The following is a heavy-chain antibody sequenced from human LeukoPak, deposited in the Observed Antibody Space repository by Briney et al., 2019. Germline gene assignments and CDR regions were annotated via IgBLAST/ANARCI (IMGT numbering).Heavy chain of an antibody. D-gene: IGHD3-10*01. CDR1: GGSISSYY. CDR2: IYHSGST. J-gene: IGHJ4*02. V-gene: IGHV4-38-2*02. CDR3: ARVVRFTMVRGTPPYYFDY. Sequence: SETLSLTCTVSGGSISSYYWSWIRQPPGKGLEWIGSIYHSGSTYYNPSLKSRVTISVDTSKNQFSLKLSSVTAADTAVYYCARVVRFTMVRGTPPYYFDYWGQGTLVTVSS.